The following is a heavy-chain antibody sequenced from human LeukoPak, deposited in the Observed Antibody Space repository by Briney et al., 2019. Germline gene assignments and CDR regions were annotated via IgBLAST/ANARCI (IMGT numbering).Heavy chain of an antibody. J-gene: IGHJ4*02. CDR3: ARVGYSDFWSGYYWDY. CDR1: GFTVSSNY. V-gene: IGHV3-53*01. Sequence: GGSLRLSCAASGFTVSSNYMSWVRQAPGKGLEWVSVIYSGGSTYYADSVKGRFTISRDNARNSLYLQMNSLRAEDTAAYYCARVGYSDFWSGYYWDYWGQGTLATVSS. D-gene: IGHD3-3*01. CDR2: IYSGGST.